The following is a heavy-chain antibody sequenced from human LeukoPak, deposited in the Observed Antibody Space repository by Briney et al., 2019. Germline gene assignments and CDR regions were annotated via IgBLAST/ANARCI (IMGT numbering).Heavy chain of an antibody. Sequence: SETLSLTCTVSGGSISSYYWSWIRQPPGKGLEWIGYIYYSGSTNYNPSLKSRVTISVDTSKNQFSLKLSSVTAADTAVYYCARHLSGSPPLGYFDYWGQGTLVTVSS. CDR1: GGSISSYY. D-gene: IGHD1-26*01. J-gene: IGHJ4*02. CDR2: IYYSGST. V-gene: IGHV4-59*08. CDR3: ARHLSGSPPLGYFDY.